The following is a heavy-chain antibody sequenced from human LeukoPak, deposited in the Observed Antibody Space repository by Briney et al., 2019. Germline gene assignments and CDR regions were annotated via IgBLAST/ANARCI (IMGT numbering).Heavy chain of an antibody. D-gene: IGHD5-18*01. J-gene: IGHJ4*02. CDR3: ARGPLWYSYGYYFDY. V-gene: IGHV4-34*01. Sequence: SETLSLTCAVYGGSFSGYYRSWIRQPPGKGLEWIGEINHSGSTNYNPSLKSRVTISVDTSTNQFSLKLSSVTAADTAVYYCARGPLWYSYGYYFDYWGQGTLVTVSS. CDR1: GGSFSGYY. CDR2: INHSGST.